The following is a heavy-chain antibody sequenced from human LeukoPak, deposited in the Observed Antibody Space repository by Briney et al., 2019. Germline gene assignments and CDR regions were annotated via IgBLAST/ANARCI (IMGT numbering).Heavy chain of an antibody. CDR2: INPNSGGT. J-gene: IGHJ3*02. D-gene: IGHD6-19*01. Sequence: ASVKVSCKASGYTLTGYYMHWVRQAPGQGLEWMGWINPNSGGTNYAQKFQGWVTMTRDTSISTAYMELSRLRSDDTAVYYCARPTARGYSSGGDAFDIWGQGTMVTVSS. CDR1: GYTLTGYY. V-gene: IGHV1-2*04. CDR3: ARPTARGYSSGGDAFDI.